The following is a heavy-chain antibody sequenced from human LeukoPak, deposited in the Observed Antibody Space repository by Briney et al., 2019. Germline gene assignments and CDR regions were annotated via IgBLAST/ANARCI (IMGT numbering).Heavy chain of an antibody. CDR3: ARDHDWAFDL. V-gene: IGHV3-48*02. CDR2: INHKAEMI. CDR1: GFPFSSYV. Sequence: PGGSLRLSCEASGFPFSSYVMSWVRQAPGKGLEWIAYINHKAEMIFYPDFVKGRFTISRDNAKNSLYLQINALRDEDTAIYYCARDHDWAFDLWGQGTLVTVSS. D-gene: IGHD3-9*01. J-gene: IGHJ4*02.